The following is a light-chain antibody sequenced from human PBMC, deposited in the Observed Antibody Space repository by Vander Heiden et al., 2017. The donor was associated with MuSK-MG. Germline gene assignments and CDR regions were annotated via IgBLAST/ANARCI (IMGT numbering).Light chain of an antibody. Sequence: DIVMTQSLLSLPVTPGEPASISCRSSQSLLHSNGYNYLDWYLQKPGQSPQLLIYLGSNRASGVPDRFSGSGSGTDFTLKISRVEAEDVGVYYCRQALQTLWTFGQGTKVEIK. CDR3: RQALQTLWT. J-gene: IGKJ1*01. V-gene: IGKV2-28*01. CDR1: QSLLHSNGYNY. CDR2: LGS.